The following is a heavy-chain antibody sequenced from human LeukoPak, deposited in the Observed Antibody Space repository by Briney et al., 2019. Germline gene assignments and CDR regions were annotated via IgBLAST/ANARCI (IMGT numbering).Heavy chain of an antibody. Sequence: GRSLRLSCAASGFTFSSYSMNWVRQAPGKGLEWVADIDQHGSEKYYVDSVKGRFTISRDNAKSSVYLQMNSLRAEDTAVYYCTRDNGYCSGGSCYHYYMDVWGKGTTVTVSS. V-gene: IGHV3-7*01. CDR2: IDQHGSEK. CDR3: TRDNGYCSGGSCYHYYMDV. D-gene: IGHD2-15*01. J-gene: IGHJ6*03. CDR1: GFTFSSYS.